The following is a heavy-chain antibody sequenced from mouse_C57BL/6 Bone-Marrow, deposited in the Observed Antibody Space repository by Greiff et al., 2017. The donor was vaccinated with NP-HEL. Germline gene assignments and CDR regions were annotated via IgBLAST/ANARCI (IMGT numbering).Heavy chain of an antibody. J-gene: IGHJ2*01. V-gene: IGHV8-8*01. CDR2: IWWDAAK. CDR1: GFSLSTFGMG. D-gene: IGHD1-1*01. CDR3: ARIANYGGPYYFDY. Sequence: QVTLKVSGPGILQPSQSLSLSCSFSGFSLSTFGMGVVWIRQPSGQGLVWLAHIWWDAAKYYNPALKSRLTISKDTSKNQVFLKIANVDTADTATYYCARIANYGGPYYFDYWGKGTTLTVSS.